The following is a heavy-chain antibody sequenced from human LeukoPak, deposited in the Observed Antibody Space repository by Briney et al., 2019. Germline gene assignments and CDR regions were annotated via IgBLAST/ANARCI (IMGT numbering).Heavy chain of an antibody. CDR3: ARDYDISRHYYGMDV. D-gene: IGHD3-9*01. Sequence: SETLSLTCTVSGGSISSYYWSWIRQPPGKGLEWIGYIYYSGSTNYNPSLKSRVTISVDTSKNQFSLKLSSVTAADTAVYYCARDYDISRHYYGMDVWGKGTTVTVSS. V-gene: IGHV4-59*01. CDR1: GGSISSYY. J-gene: IGHJ6*04. CDR2: IYYSGST.